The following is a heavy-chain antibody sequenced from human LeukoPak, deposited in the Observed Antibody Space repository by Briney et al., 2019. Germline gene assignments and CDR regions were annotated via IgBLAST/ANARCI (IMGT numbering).Heavy chain of an antibody. Sequence: SVKVSCKTSGGTSNSHGISWVRQAPGQGLEWMGVLIPIFQTATYAENFQDRLTIIADESTNTVYMELSSLRSDDTAVYYCARDYNYDSSASDDALDVWGQGTTVTVSS. D-gene: IGHD3-22*01. J-gene: IGHJ3*01. CDR2: LIPIFQTA. CDR3: ARDYNYDSSASDDALDV. V-gene: IGHV1-69*13. CDR1: GGTSNSHG.